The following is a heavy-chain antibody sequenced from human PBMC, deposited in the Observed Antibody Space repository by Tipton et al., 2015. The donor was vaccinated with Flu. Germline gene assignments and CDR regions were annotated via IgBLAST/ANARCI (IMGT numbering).Heavy chain of an antibody. CDR3: ARACGSGGNRWFDP. CDR2: INHSGST. J-gene: IGHJ5*02. CDR1: GGSFSGYY. Sequence: TLSLTCAVYGGSFSGYYWSWIRQPPGKGLEWIGEINHSGSTNYNPSLKSRVTISADTSKDQFSLNLSSVTAADTAVYYCARACGSGGNRWFDPRGQGALVTVSS. V-gene: IGHV4-34*01. D-gene: IGHD2-15*01.